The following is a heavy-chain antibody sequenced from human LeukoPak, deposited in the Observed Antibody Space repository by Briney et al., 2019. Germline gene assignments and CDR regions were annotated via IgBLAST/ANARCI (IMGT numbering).Heavy chain of an antibody. D-gene: IGHD6-19*01. CDR3: AKSLGVAGTFDAFDI. J-gene: IGHJ3*02. V-gene: IGHV3-23*01. Sequence: GGSLRLSCAASGFIFSSYAMSWVRQAPGKGLEWVSAMRDTGVSTYYADSVKGRFTISRDNSENTLYLQMNSLRAEDTAIYYCAKSLGVAGTFDAFDIWGQGAMVTVSS. CDR2: MRDTGVST. CDR1: GFIFSSYA.